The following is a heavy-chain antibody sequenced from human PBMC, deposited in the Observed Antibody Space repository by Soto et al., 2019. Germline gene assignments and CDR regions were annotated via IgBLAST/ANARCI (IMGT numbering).Heavy chain of an antibody. CDR1: GGSISSYN. Sequence: SETLSLTCTVSGGSISSYNWSWIRQPPGKGLEWIGYIYYSGSTNYNPSLKSRVTISVDTSKNQFSLKLSSVTAADTAVYYCARERFYYDSSGYNDAFDIWGQGTMVTVS. CDR3: ARERFYYDSSGYNDAFDI. D-gene: IGHD3-22*01. J-gene: IGHJ3*02. CDR2: IYYSGST. V-gene: IGHV4-59*01.